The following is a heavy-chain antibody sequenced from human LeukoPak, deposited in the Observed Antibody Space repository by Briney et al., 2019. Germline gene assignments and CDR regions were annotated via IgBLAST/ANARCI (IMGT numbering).Heavy chain of an antibody. D-gene: IGHD2-15*01. V-gene: IGHV3-48*03. CDR2: ISSSGTTI. J-gene: IGHJ5*02. CDR1: GFTFSSYE. CDR3: ARVGVVVAATGNLWFDP. Sequence: GGSLRLSCAASGFTFSSYEMNWVRQAPGKGLEWVSYISSSGTTIYYADSVKGRFTISRDNTKNSLYLQMNSLRAEDTAVYYCARVGVVVAATGNLWFDPWGQGTLVTVSS.